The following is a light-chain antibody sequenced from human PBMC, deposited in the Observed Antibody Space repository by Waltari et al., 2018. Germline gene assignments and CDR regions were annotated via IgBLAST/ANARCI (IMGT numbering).Light chain of an antibody. CDR1: SSDVDAYNY. V-gene: IGLV2-14*01. CDR2: DVN. J-gene: IGLJ2*01. CDR3: SSFTSRRTLV. Sequence: QSALTQPASVSGSPGQSITISCTGTSSDVDAYNYVSWYQQHPGKVPKVMSYDVNKRPSGVSNRFCGSKSGNTASLTISGLQAEDEADYYCSSFTSRRTLVFGGGTKLTVL.